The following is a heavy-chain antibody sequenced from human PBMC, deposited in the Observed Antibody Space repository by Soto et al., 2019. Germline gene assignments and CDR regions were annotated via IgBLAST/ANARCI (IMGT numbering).Heavy chain of an antibody. Sequence: PGGSLRLSCAASGFAFSTYAMTWVRQAPGKGLEWVSVISGSGGSSYYAASVKGRFTISRDNSKNTLYLQMNGLRAEDTALYYCAKVTKRAAAGRYEYYKYGMDVWGQGTTVTVS. CDR3: AKVTKRAAAGRYEYYKYGMDV. CDR1: GFAFSTYA. CDR2: ISGSGGSS. J-gene: IGHJ6*02. D-gene: IGHD6-13*01. V-gene: IGHV3-23*01.